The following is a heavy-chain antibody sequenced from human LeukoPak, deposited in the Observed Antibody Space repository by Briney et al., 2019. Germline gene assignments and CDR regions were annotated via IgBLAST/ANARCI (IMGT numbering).Heavy chain of an antibody. J-gene: IGHJ4*02. CDR3: ARDRSSLGLWFGELRN. V-gene: IGHV3-23*01. CDR1: GFTFSSYA. CDR2: ISGSGGTT. D-gene: IGHD3-10*01. Sequence: GGSLRLSCAVSGFTFSSYAMSWVRQAPGKGLGWVSTISGSGGTTYYADSVKGRFTISRDNSKNTLYLQMNSLRAEDTAVYYCARDRSSLGLWFGELRNWGQGTLVTVSS.